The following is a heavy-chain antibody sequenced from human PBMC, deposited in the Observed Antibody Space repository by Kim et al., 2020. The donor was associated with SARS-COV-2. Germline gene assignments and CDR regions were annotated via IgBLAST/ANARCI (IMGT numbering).Heavy chain of an antibody. CDR3: TGSSGYQLTDY. Sequence: SVKVSCKASGSTLTSYYIHWVRQAPGQGLEWMGLISPTGDSTIYAQRFQGRLTMTRDISKNAVYMEVSSLRSEDTAFYYCTGSSGYQLTDYWGQGTPVTVSS. V-gene: IGHV1-46*01. J-gene: IGHJ4*02. D-gene: IGHD3-22*01. CDR1: GSTLTSYY. CDR2: ISPTGDST.